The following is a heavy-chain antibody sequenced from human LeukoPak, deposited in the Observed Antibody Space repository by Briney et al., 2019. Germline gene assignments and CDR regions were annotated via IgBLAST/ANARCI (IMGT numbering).Heavy chain of an antibody. J-gene: IGHJ4*02. CDR1: GGSISSYY. CDR3: ARSYDSSGAGWFDY. D-gene: IGHD3-22*01. Sequence: SETLSLTRTVSGGSISSYYWSWIRQPPGKGLEWIGYIYYSGSTNYNPSLKSRVTISVDTSKNQFSLKLSSVTAADTAVYYCARSYDSSGAGWFDYWGQGTLVTVSS. CDR2: IYYSGST. V-gene: IGHV4-59*01.